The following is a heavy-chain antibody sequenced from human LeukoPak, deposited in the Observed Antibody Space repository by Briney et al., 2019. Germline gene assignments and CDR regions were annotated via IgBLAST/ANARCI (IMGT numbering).Heavy chain of an antibody. CDR3: ARPRDVLLWFGELGGAFDI. CDR2: IKPDGSEK. CDR1: GFIFSSQW. D-gene: IGHD3-10*01. J-gene: IGHJ3*02. Sequence: GGSLRLSCAASGFIFSSQWMSWLRQAPGKGLEWVAHIKPDGSEKYYVDSVKGRFTISRDNAKNSLSMQMNSLRADDTAVYYCARPRDVLLWFGELGGAFDIWGQGTMVAVSS. V-gene: IGHV3-7*03.